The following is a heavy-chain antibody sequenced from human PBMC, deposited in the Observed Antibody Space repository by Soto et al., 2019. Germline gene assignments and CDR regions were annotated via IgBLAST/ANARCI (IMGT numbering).Heavy chain of an antibody. J-gene: IGHJ4*02. Sequence: GGSLRLSCVVSGFTFSSSAINWLRQAPGKGLEWVTFISYNGNKINYADSVKGRFTVSRDNSKNTLYLQMNSLRPEDTAVYYCAKHSSTFVFWGQGTLVTVSS. V-gene: IGHV3-30*18. CDR1: GFTFSSSA. D-gene: IGHD2-2*01. CDR2: ISYNGNKI. CDR3: AKHSSTFVF.